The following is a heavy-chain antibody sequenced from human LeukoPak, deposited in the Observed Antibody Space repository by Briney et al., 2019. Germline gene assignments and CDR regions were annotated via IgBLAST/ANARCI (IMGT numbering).Heavy chain of an antibody. CDR3: ARVEIFGDYYFDY. J-gene: IGHJ4*02. CDR2: IYTSGST. Sequence: PSQTLSLTCTVSGGSISSGSYYWSWIRQPAGKGLEWIGRIYTSGSTNYNPSLKSRVTISVDTSKNQFSLKLSSVTAADTAVYYCARVEIFGDYYFDYWGQGTLVTVSS. D-gene: IGHD3-3*01. CDR1: GGSISSGSYY. V-gene: IGHV4-61*02.